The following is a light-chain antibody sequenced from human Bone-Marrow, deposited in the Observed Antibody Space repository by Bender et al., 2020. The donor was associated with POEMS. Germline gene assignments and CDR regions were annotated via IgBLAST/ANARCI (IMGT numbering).Light chain of an antibody. CDR3: VAWDASLNGWV. CDR2: TNN. Sequence: QSVLTQPPSVSGTPGQRVTISCSGSGSNIGGYPVNWYQQLPGTAPRLLIYTNNERPSGVPDRFSGSKSGTSASLALTGLQSDDVAIYFCVAWDASLNGWVFGGGTKLTVL. CDR1: GSNIGGYP. J-gene: IGLJ3*02. V-gene: IGLV1-44*01.